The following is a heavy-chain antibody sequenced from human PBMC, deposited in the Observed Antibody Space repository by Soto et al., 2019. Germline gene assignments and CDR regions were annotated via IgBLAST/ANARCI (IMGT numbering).Heavy chain of an antibody. CDR1: GFIFSNSL. J-gene: IGHJ4*02. CDR3: AREPEGSVFGLDS. V-gene: IGHV3-33*01. Sequence: QVQLVESGGGVVQPGRSLRLSCAASGFIFSNSLMHWVRQAPGKGLEWVAVIWEDGSEEYYADSVKGRFTISRDNSMNTLYLQMDRLRVDDMAIYYCAREPEGSVFGLDSRGQGTLVIVSS. CDR2: IWEDGSEE. D-gene: IGHD3-10*02.